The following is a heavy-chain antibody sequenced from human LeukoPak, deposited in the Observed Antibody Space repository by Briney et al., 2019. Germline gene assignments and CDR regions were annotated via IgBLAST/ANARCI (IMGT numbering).Heavy chain of an antibody. V-gene: IGHV1-2*02. D-gene: IGHD3-9*01. CDR1: GYTFTGYY. CDR2: INPNSGGT. Sequence: GASVKVSCKASGYTFTGYYMHWVRQAPGQGLEWMGWINPNSGGTNYAQKVQGRVTMTRDTSISTAYMELSRPRSDDTAVYYCARGPGRSRYFDWLKLDYWGQGTLVTVPS. J-gene: IGHJ4*02. CDR3: ARGPGRSRYFDWLKLDY.